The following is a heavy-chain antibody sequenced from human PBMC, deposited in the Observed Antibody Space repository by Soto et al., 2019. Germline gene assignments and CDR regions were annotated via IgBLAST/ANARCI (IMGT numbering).Heavy chain of an antibody. CDR2: IYSGGST. CDR1: GFTVSSNY. J-gene: IGHJ6*03. CDR3: ARDLKWPAASYYMDV. D-gene: IGHD2-2*01. Sequence: GGSLRLSCAASGFTVSSNYMSWVRQAPGKGLEWVSVIYSGGSTYYADSVKGRFTISRDNSKNTLYLQMNSLRAEDTAVYYCARDLKWPAASYYMDVWGKGTTVTVSS. V-gene: IGHV3-66*01.